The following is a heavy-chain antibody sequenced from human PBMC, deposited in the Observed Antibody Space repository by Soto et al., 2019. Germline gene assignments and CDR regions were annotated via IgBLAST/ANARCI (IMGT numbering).Heavy chain of an antibody. V-gene: IGHV4-4*07. J-gene: IGHJ5*02. CDR3: ASLQNNGFDP. CDR2: IYMSGST. Sequence: QVQLQESGPGLVKPSETLSLTCTVFGGSISSNYWTWIRQPAGKGLEWIGRIYMSGSTNYNPSLKSRVTMSMDTSNTQFSLKLRFVTAADTAVYYCASLQNNGFDPWGQGTLVTVSS. CDR1: GGSISSNY.